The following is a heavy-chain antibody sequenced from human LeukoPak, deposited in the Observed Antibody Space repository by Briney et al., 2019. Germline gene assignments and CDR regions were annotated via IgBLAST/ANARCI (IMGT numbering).Heavy chain of an antibody. V-gene: IGHV3-43*02. D-gene: IGHD4-17*01. CDR3: AGYGDYDRRVDY. J-gene: IGHJ4*02. CDR1: GFTFDDYA. CDR2: ISGDGGST. Sequence: GGSLRLSCAASGFTFDDYAMHWVRQAPGKGLEWVSLISGDGGSTYSADSVKGRFTISRDNSKNSLYLQMNSLRTEDTALYYCAGYGDYDRRVDYWGQGTLVTVSS.